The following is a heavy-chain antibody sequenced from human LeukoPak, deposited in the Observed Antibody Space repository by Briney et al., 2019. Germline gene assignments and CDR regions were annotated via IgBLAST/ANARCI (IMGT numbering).Heavy chain of an antibody. V-gene: IGHV3-53*01. CDR2: TYTGGNS. CDR1: GFTVSSIH. J-gene: IGHJ3*02. Sequence: GGSLRLSCAASGFTVSSIHMVWVRQAPGKGLEWVSVTYTGGNSYYADSVKGRFIISRDISKNTLYFQMNSLRAEDSALYYCARGGRGSAAVVAPRSFDIWGQGTMVTVSS. D-gene: IGHD3-22*01. CDR3: ARGGRGSAAVVAPRSFDI.